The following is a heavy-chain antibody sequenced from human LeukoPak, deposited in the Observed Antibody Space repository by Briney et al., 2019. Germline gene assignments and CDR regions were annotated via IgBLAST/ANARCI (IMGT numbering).Heavy chain of an antibody. CDR3: ARGTAVSGTSDYFDS. J-gene: IGHJ4*02. CDR2: IVVGSGNT. D-gene: IGHD6-19*01. CDR1: GGTFSSYA. Sequence: SVKVSCKASGGTFSSYAISWVRQAPGQGLEWIGWIVVGSGNTNYAQKFQERVTITRDMSTSTAYMELSSLRSEDTAVYYCARGTAVSGTSDYFDSWGQGTLVTVSS. V-gene: IGHV1-58*02.